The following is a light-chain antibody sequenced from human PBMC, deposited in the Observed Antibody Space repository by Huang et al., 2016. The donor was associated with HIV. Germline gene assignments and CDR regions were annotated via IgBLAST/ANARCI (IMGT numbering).Light chain of an antibody. CDR2: GAS. CDR1: QSVSSSD. V-gene: IGKV3-20*01. CDR3: QQYGSSPLT. Sequence: EIVLTQSPGTLSLSPGERATLACRASQSVSSSDLPWYQQQPGQAPRLLIYGASSRATGIPDRFSGSGSGTDFTLTISRLEPEDFAVYYCQQYGSSPLTFGQGTKVEVK. J-gene: IGKJ1*01.